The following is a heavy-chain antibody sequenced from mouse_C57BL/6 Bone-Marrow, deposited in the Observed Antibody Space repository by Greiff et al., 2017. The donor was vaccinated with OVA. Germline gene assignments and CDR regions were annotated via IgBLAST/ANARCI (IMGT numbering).Heavy chain of an antibody. D-gene: IGHD1-1*01. CDR1: GYTFTSYW. V-gene: IGHV1-64*01. Sequence: QVQLKQPGAELVKPGASVKLSCKASGYTFTSYWMHWVKQRPGQGLEWIGMIHPNSGSTNYNEKFKSKATLTVDKSSSTAYMQLSSLTSEDSAVYYCARDLLRWDYFDYWGQGTTLTVSS. CDR2: IHPNSGST. J-gene: IGHJ2*01. CDR3: ARDLLRWDYFDY.